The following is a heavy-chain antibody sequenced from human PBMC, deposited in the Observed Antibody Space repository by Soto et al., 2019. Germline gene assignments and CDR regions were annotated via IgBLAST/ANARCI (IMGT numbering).Heavy chain of an antibody. Sequence: ASVKVSCKASGYTFTSYYMHWVRQAPGQGLEWMGIINPSGGSTSYAQKFQGRVTMTRDTSTSTVYMGLSSLRSEDTAVYYCARTGAGHAFDIWGQGTMVTVSS. CDR1: GYTFTSYY. CDR3: ARTGAGHAFDI. V-gene: IGHV1-46*01. CDR2: INPSGGST. J-gene: IGHJ3*02.